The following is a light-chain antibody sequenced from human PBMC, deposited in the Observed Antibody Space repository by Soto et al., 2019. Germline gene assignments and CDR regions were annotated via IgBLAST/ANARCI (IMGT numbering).Light chain of an antibody. CDR1: QGIGNH. CDR2: TSS. Sequence: DIQMTQSPSSLSASVGDRVTIACRASQGIGNHLSWYQQKPGKVPKLLIYTSSTLQSGVPSRFRGSGSGTDFTLTISSLQPEDFATYYCQQVNVYPSTFGGGTKVDI. V-gene: IGKV1-27*01. J-gene: IGKJ4*01. CDR3: QQVNVYPST.